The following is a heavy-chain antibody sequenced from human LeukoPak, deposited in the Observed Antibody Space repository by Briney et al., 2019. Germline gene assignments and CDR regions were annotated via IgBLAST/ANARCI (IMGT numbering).Heavy chain of an antibody. Sequence: ASVKVSCKASGYTFTGYYMHWVRQAPGQGLEWMGWINPNSGGTNYAQKFQGRVTMTRDTSISTAYMELSRLRSDDTAVYYCARDGSGYDFYFDYRGQGTLVTVSS. V-gene: IGHV1-2*02. D-gene: IGHD5-12*01. CDR2: INPNSGGT. CDR3: ARDGSGYDFYFDY. J-gene: IGHJ4*02. CDR1: GYTFTGYY.